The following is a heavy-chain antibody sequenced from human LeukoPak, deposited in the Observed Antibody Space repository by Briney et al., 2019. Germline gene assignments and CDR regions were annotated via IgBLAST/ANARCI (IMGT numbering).Heavy chain of an antibody. CDR3: AGRIEQAFDI. J-gene: IGHJ3*02. Sequence: ASVKASCKASGYTFTNYYIHWVRQAPGQGREWMGIIDPTGGTTSSVQKFQDRLTMTRDTSTSTVYMELSSLRSGDTALYYCAGRIEQAFDIWGQGTMVTVSS. D-gene: IGHD1-14*01. CDR2: IDPTGGTT. CDR1: GYTFTNYY. V-gene: IGHV1-46*01.